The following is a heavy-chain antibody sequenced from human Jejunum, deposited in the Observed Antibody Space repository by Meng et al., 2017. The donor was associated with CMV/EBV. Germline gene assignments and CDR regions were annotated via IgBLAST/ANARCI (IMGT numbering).Heavy chain of an antibody. V-gene: IGHV3-7*01. D-gene: IGHD3-10*01. CDR2: IKQDGSEK. Sequence: SCAASVFTFSRYSLNWVRQAPGKGLEWVDNIKQDGSEKYYVDSVKGRFTISRDNAKNSLFLQMNSLRAEDTAMYYCARNARGSGYWGQGTLVTVSS. J-gene: IGHJ4*02. CDR3: ARNARGSGY. CDR1: VFTFSRYS.